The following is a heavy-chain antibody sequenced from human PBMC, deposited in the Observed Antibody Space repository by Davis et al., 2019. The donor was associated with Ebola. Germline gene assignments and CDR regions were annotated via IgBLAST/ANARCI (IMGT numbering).Heavy chain of an antibody. CDR1: GFTFSKYS. J-gene: IGHJ1*01. CDR2: ISSGSSTI. Sequence: PGGSLRLSCAASGFTFSKYSMNWVRQAPGKGLEWVSYISSGSSTIYYADSVKGRFTISRDNAKSSLYLQMNSLRAEDTAVFYCVRGGSPTAYWGQGTPVTVSS. V-gene: IGHV3-48*04. CDR3: VRGGSPTAY.